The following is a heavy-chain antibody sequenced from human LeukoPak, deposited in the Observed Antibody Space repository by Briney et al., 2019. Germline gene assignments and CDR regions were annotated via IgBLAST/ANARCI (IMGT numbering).Heavy chain of an antibody. CDR1: GFTFSSHA. CDR3: ASVVVPAATPSDY. V-gene: IGHV3-30-3*01. D-gene: IGHD2-2*01. Sequence: GGSLRLSCAASGFTFSSHAMHWVRQAPGKGLEWVAVISYDGSNKYYADSVKGRFTISRDNSKNTLYLQMNSLRAEDTAVYYCASVVVPAATPSDYWGQGTLVTVSS. J-gene: IGHJ4*02. CDR2: ISYDGSNK.